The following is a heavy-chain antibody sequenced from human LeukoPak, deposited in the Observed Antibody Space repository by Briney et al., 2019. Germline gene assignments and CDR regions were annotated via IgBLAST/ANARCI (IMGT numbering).Heavy chain of an antibody. Sequence: ASVKVSCKVSGYTLTKLSMHWVRQAPGKGLEWMGGFDPEDGETIYAQKFQGRVTMTEDTSTDTAYMELSSLRSEDTAVYYCATTMVRGRDAGAFDIWGQGTMVTVSS. CDR3: ATTMVRGRDAGAFDI. D-gene: IGHD3-10*01. CDR2: FDPEDGET. CDR1: GYTLTKLS. V-gene: IGHV1-24*01. J-gene: IGHJ3*02.